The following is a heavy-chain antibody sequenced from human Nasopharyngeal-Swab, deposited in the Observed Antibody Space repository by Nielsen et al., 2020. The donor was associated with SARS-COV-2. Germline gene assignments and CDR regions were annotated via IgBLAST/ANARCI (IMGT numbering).Heavy chain of an antibody. V-gene: IGHV3-21*01. CDR1: GFTFSSYS. CDR2: ISSSSSYI. D-gene: IGHD6-6*01. CDR3: ARDHSSSSPVRYYYMDV. Sequence: GESLKISCAASGFTFSSYSMNWVRQAPGKGLEWVSSISSSSSYIYYADSVKGRFTISRDNAKNSLYLQMNSLRAEDTAVYYCARDHSSSSPVRYYYMDVWGKGTTVTVSS. J-gene: IGHJ6*03.